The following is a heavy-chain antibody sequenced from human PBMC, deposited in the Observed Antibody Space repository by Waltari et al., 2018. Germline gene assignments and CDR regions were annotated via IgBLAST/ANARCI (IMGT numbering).Heavy chain of an antibody. J-gene: IGHJ6*03. D-gene: IGHD3-3*01. CDR2: IYTSGST. Sequence: QVQLQESGPGLVKPSQTLSLTCTVSGGSISSGSYYWSWIRQPAGKGLEWIGRIYTSGSTNYNPSLKSRVTISVDTSKNQFSLKLSSVTAADTAVYYCARETYYDFWSGPYYYYYMDVWGKGTTVIVSS. V-gene: IGHV4-61*02. CDR3: ARETYYDFWSGPYYYYYMDV. CDR1: GGSISSGSYY.